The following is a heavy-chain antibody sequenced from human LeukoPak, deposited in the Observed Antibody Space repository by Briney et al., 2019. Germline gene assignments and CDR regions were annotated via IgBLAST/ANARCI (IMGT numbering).Heavy chain of an antibody. Sequence: GGSLRLSCAASGFTFSSYGMSWVRQAPGKGLEWVSAISGSGGSTYYADSVKGRFTISRDNSKNTLYLQMNSLRAEDTAVYYCAKELYYYGSGSYNYWGQGTLVTASS. D-gene: IGHD3-10*01. CDR2: ISGSGGST. CDR1: GFTFSSYG. CDR3: AKELYYYGSGSYNY. V-gene: IGHV3-23*01. J-gene: IGHJ4*02.